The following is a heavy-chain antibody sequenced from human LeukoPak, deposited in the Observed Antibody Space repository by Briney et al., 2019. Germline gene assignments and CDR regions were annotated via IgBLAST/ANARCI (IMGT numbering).Heavy chain of an antibody. V-gene: IGHV1-46*01. CDR3: ARDHTHNDSSGYYVAGLVYGMDA. J-gene: IGHJ6*02. CDR1: GYTFTSYY. Sequence: ASVKVSCKASGYTFTSYYMHWVRQAPGQGLEWMGIINPSGGSTSYAQKFQGRVTMTRDTSTSTVYMELSSLRSEDTAVYYCARDHTHNDSSGYYVAGLVYGMDAWGQGTTVTVFS. CDR2: INPSGGST. D-gene: IGHD3-22*01.